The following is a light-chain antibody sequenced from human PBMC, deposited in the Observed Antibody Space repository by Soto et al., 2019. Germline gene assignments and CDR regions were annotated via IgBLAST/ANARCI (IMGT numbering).Light chain of an antibody. CDR2: GAS. CDR3: QQYSGSPPYT. V-gene: IGKV3-20*01. Sequence: EIVLTQSPATLSLSPGERVTLSCRASQSVSSSYLAWYQQKPAQAPRLLIYGASNRATGIPDRFSGSGSGTDFTLTISRLEPEDFAVYYCQQYSGSPPYTFGQGTKLEIK. CDR1: QSVSSSY. J-gene: IGKJ2*01.